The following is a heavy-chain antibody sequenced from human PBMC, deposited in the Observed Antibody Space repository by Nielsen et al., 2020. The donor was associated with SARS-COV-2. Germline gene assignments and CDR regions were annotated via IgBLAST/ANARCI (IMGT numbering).Heavy chain of an antibody. J-gene: IGHJ5*02. CDR1: GYNFDSYW. CDR3: ARHVRSDGDDRNLDL. Sequence: GESLKISCQASGYNFDSYWIAWVRQMPGKGLEWMGLIYPGDYSETRYSPSFQGQVTISAERSSSVAYLKWGRLRASDTAIYYCARHVRSDGDDRNLDLWGQGTLVTVSS. CDR2: IYPGDYSET. V-gene: IGHV5-51*01. D-gene: IGHD3-10*02.